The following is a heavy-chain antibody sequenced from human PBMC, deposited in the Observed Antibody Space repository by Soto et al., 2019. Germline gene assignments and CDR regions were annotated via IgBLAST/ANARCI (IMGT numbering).Heavy chain of an antibody. J-gene: IGHJ4*02. V-gene: IGHV1-3*01. Sequence: ASVKVSCKASGGTFSSYAISWVRQAPGQGLEWMGWINAGIGNTKYSQKFQGRVTITRDTSASTAYMELSSLRSEDTAVYYCARSIVVVTALDYWGQGTLVTVSS. CDR1: GGTFSSYA. CDR2: INAGIGNT. D-gene: IGHD2-21*02. CDR3: ARSIVVVTALDY.